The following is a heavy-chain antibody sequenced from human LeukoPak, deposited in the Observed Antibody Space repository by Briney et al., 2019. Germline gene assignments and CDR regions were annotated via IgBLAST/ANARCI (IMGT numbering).Heavy chain of an antibody. V-gene: IGHV3-7*04. CDR3: VRGPSTSAYRWLDP. CDR2: IKQVVSEK. CDR1: GFTTSSYW. D-gene: IGHD2-2*01. Sequence: PGGSLRLSCAPSGFTTSSYWATWVRQAPGEGLEWGANIKQVVSEKYYIDSVKGRFTLSTDNAKNSLSIRINRLRAESTAVYFCVRGPSTSAYRWLDPGGEGTPVTV. J-gene: IGHJ1*01.